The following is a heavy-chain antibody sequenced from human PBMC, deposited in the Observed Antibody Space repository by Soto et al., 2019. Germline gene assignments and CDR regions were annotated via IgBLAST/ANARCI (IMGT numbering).Heavy chain of an antibody. CDR3: ARGLYSSGWYNWFDP. D-gene: IGHD6-19*01. Sequence: SETLSLTCAVYGGSFSGYYWSWIRQPPGKGLEWIGEINHSGSTNYNPSLKSRVTISVDTSKNQFSLRLSSVTAADTAVYYCARGLYSSGWYNWFDPWGQGTLVTVSS. CDR2: INHSGST. V-gene: IGHV4-34*01. CDR1: GGSFSGYY. J-gene: IGHJ5*02.